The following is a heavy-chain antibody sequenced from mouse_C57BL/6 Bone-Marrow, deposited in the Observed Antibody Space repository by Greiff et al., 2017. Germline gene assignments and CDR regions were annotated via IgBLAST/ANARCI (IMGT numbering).Heavy chain of an antibody. J-gene: IGHJ2*01. CDR3: TPIYYDYDDY. D-gene: IGHD2-4*01. V-gene: IGHV1-15*01. Sequence: QVQLKQSGAELVRPGASVTLSCKASGYTFTDYEMHWVKQTPVHGLEWIGAIDPETGGTAYNQKFKGKAILTADKSSSSAYMELLSLTSEDSDVYYCTPIYYDYDDYWGQGTTLTVSS. CDR1: GYTFTDYE. CDR2: IDPETGGT.